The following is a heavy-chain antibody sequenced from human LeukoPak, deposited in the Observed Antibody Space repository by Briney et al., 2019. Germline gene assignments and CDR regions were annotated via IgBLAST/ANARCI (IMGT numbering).Heavy chain of an antibody. CDR2: INWNGGST. CDR1: GFTFDDYG. Sequence: GGSLRLSCAASGFTFDDYGMSWVRQAPGKGLEWVSGINWNGGSTGYADSVKGRFTISRDNAKNSLYLQMNSLRAEDTALYYCARQGDMTTVTHDDYWGQGTLVTVSS. V-gene: IGHV3-20*04. CDR3: ARQGDMTTVTHDDY. D-gene: IGHD4-17*01. J-gene: IGHJ4*02.